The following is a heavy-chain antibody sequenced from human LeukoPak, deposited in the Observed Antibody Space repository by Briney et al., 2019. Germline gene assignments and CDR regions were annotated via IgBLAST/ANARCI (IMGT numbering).Heavy chain of an antibody. CDR1: GFSLSSSGVC. D-gene: IGHD6-19*01. CDR2: IYYSGST. Sequence: SGPTLVKPTQTLTLTCTFSGFSLSSSGVCVGWIRQPPGKGLEWIWSIYYSGSTYYNPSLKSRVTISVDTSKNQFSLKLSSVTAADTAVYYCARVGEGYSSGLGYWGQGTLVTVSS. V-gene: IGHV4-39*07. J-gene: IGHJ4*02. CDR3: ARVGEGYSSGLGY.